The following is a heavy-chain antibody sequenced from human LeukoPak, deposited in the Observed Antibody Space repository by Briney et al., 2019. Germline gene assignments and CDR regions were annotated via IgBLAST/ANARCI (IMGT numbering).Heavy chain of an antibody. J-gene: IGHJ4*02. CDR2: IQTSGST. Sequence: KSSETLSLTCTVSGGSISSYYWSWIRQPAGRGLEWIGRIQTSGSTNYNPSLKSRVTMSVDTSKNKFSLKVNSVTAADTAVYYCAGVGSGWSFDYWGQGTLVTVSS. CDR3: AGVGSGWSFDY. CDR1: GGSISSYY. D-gene: IGHD6-19*01. V-gene: IGHV4-4*07.